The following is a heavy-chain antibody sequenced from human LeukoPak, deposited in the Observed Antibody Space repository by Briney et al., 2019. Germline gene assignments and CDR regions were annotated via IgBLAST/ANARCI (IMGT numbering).Heavy chain of an antibody. Sequence: SETLSLTCTVPVKFIRNVDFWGWIRQPPGKGLEWIGSISHSGSAYYSPSLKSQVTISTDTSKSHFSLKLTSVTATDTAVYYCARLRSGEDFDLWGRGTLVTVSS. J-gene: IGHJ2*01. V-gene: IGHV4-38-2*02. CDR2: ISHSGSA. CDR1: VKFIRNVDF. CDR3: ARLRSGEDFDL.